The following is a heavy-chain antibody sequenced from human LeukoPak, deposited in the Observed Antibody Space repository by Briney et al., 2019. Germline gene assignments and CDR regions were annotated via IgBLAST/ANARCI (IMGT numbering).Heavy chain of an antibody. CDR1: GGSISSYY. D-gene: IGHD3-9*01. J-gene: IGHJ4*02. CDR3: ARLRYFDWLEDY. CDR2: IYYSGST. V-gene: IGHV4-59*08. Sequence: SETLSLTCTVSGGSISSYYWSWIRQPPGKGLEWIGYIYYSGSTNYNPSLKSRVTISVDTSKNQFSPKLSSVTAADTAVYYCARLRYFDWLEDYWGQGTLVTVSS.